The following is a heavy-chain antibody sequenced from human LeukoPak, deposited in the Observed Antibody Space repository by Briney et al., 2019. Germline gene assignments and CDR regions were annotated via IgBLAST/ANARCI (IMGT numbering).Heavy chain of an antibody. Sequence: GGSLRLSCSASGFTFSSYAMHWVRQAPGKGLEYVSAISSNGGSTYYADSVKGRFTISRDNSKNTLYLQMSSLRAEDTAVYYCVNSRELYGSGFDPWGQGTLVTVSS. CDR2: ISSNGGST. CDR3: VNSRELYGSGFDP. V-gene: IGHV3-64D*06. D-gene: IGHD3-10*01. J-gene: IGHJ5*02. CDR1: GFTFSSYA.